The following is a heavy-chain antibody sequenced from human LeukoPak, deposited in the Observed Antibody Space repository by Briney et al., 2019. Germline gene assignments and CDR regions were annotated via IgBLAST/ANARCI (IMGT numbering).Heavy chain of an antibody. CDR1: GGSFSGYY. V-gene: IGHV4-34*01. CDR3: ARGNIVVVTAINWFDP. D-gene: IGHD2-21*02. J-gene: IGHJ5*02. CDR2: INHSGST. Sequence: SETLSLTCAVYGGSFSGYYWSWIRQPPGKGLEWIGEINHSGSTNYNPSLKSRVTISVDTSKNQFSLKLSSVTAADTAVYYYARGNIVVVTAINWFDPWGQGTLVTVSS.